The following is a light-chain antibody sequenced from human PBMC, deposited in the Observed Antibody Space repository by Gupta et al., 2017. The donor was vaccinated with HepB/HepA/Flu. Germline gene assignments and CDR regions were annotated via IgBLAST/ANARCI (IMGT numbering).Light chain of an antibody. CDR2: KDS. J-gene: IGLJ2*01. V-gene: IGLV3-1*01. CDR1: EFGNKY. CDR3: QEWDSSTVV. Sequence: SSDLTHPPSVSVSPRQTASITCSGDEFGNKYGCWEQQKPDQYPVLVIYKDSKRSSGASEQFSGSNAVNTATLTIGGTQAVDDAYYYCQEWDSSTVVFGGGTKLTVL.